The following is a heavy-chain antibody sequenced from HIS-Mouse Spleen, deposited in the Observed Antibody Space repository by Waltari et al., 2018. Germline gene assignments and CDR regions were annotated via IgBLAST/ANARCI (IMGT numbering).Heavy chain of an antibody. Sequence: QLQLQESGPGLVKPSETLSLPCTVPGGSISSSRYYWGWIRQPHGKGLGWIGSIYYSGSTYYNPSLKSRVTISVDTSKNQFSLKLSSVTAADTAVYYCAREIPYSSSWYDWYFDLWGRGTLVTVSS. CDR1: GGSISSSRYY. D-gene: IGHD6-13*01. CDR3: AREIPYSSSWYDWYFDL. CDR2: IYYSGST. V-gene: IGHV4-39*07. J-gene: IGHJ2*01.